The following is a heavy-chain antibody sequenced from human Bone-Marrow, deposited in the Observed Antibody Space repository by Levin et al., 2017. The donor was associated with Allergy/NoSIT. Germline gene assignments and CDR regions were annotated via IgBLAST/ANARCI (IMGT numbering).Heavy chain of an antibody. CDR1: GGSISGYY. CDR3: ARHYGSGTYPLDS. D-gene: IGHD3-10*01. Sequence: SQTLSLTCTVSGGSISGYYWSWFRQSPRKGLEWIAYIFYTGTTNYNPSLKSRVTISVDTSKNQFSLKLNSVTAADTAVYYCARHYGSGTYPLDSWGQGTLVTVSS. J-gene: IGHJ4*02. CDR2: IFYTGTT. V-gene: IGHV4-59*01.